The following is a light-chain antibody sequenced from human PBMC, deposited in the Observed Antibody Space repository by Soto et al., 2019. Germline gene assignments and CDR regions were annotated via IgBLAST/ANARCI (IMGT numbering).Light chain of an antibody. V-gene: IGKV3-20*01. CDR1: QSVSSSY. Sequence: EIVLTQSPGTLSLSPGERATLSCRASQSVSSSYLAWYQQKPGQAPRLLIYGASSRATGIPDRFSGSGSGTDFTLTIRRLGPEDLALYYCQQYGSSPLTFGGGTKVEIK. J-gene: IGKJ4*01. CDR2: GAS. CDR3: QQYGSSPLT.